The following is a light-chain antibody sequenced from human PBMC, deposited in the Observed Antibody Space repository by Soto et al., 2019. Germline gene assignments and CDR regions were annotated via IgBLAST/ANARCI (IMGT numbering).Light chain of an antibody. Sequence: QSVLTQPPSASGSPGQSVTISCSGFSSDVGPYTYVSWYQHHPGKAPKLMIYEVIKRPSGVPDRFSGSQSGNTASLIVSGLQAEDEADYYCSSYAGGNRVFGTGTKLTVL. CDR3: SSYAGGNRV. J-gene: IGLJ1*01. CDR1: SSDVGPYTY. V-gene: IGLV2-8*01. CDR2: EVI.